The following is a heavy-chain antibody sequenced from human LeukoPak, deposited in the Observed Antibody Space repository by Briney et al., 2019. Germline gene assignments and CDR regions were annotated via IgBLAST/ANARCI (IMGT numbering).Heavy chain of an antibody. V-gene: IGHV3-23*01. CDR3: AKDLGAWGPAPMGGLDY. Sequence: GGSLRLSCAASGFTFSTYAMTWVRQAPGKGLKWVSAISGRGDSTFYADSVKGRFTISRDNSKNTLYLQMSSLRAEDTAVYYCAKDLGAWGPAPMGGLDYWGQGTLVTVSS. J-gene: IGHJ4*02. CDR2: ISGRGDST. CDR1: GFTFSTYA. D-gene: IGHD2-2*01.